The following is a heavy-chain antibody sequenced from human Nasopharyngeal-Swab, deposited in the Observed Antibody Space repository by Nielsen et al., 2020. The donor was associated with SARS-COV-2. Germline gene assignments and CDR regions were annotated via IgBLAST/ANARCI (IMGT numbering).Heavy chain of an antibody. V-gene: IGHV3-53*01. CDR1: GFTVSSNY. D-gene: IGHD5-18*01. CDR2: IYGGGST. CDR3: ASNPQRGYSYGYPRVDY. J-gene: IGHJ4*02. Sequence: GESLKISCAASGFTVSSNYMSWVRQAPGKGLEWVSVIYGGGSTYYADSVKGRFTISRDNSKNTLYLQMNSLRAEDTAVYYCASNPQRGYSYGYPRVDYWGQGTLVTVSS.